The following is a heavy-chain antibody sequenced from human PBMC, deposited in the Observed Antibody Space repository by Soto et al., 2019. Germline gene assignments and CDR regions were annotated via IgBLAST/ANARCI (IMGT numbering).Heavy chain of an antibody. J-gene: IGHJ4*02. Sequence: ASVKVSCKASGYTFTSYAMHWVRQAPGQRLEWMGWINAGNGNTKYSQKFQGRVTITRDTSASTAYMELSSLRSEDTALYYCARELDDFWSGYCYLDYWGQGTLVTVSS. V-gene: IGHV1-3*01. D-gene: IGHD3-3*01. CDR1: GYTFTSYA. CDR2: INAGNGNT. CDR3: ARELDDFWSGYCYLDY.